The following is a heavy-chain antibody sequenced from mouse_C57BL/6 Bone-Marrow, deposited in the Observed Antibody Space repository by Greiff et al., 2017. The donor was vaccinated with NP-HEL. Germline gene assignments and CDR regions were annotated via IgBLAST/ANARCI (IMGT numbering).Heavy chain of an antibody. CDR2: IYPRSGNT. J-gene: IGHJ4*01. CDR3: AREDYGSSYAMDY. CDR1: GYTFTSYG. D-gene: IGHD1-1*01. V-gene: IGHV1-81*01. Sequence: VKLMESGAELARPGASVKLSCKASGYTFTSYGISWVKQRTGQGLEWIGEIYPRSGNTYYNEKFKGKATLTADKSSSTAYMELRSLTSEDSAVYFCAREDYGSSYAMDYWGQGTSVTVSS.